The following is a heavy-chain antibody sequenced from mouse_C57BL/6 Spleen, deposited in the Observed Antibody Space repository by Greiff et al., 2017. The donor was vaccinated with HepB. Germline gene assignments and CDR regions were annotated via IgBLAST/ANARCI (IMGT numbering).Heavy chain of an antibody. Sequence: EVKLVESGGGLVQSGRSLRLSCATSGITFSDFYMEWVRQAPGKGLEWIAASRNKANDYTTEYSASVKGRFIVSRDTSQSILYLQMNALRAEDTAIYYCARDETAAWFAYWGQGTLVTVSA. CDR1: GITFSDFY. V-gene: IGHV7-1*01. CDR2: SRNKANDYTT. J-gene: IGHJ3*01. D-gene: IGHD3-2*01. CDR3: ARDETAAWFAY.